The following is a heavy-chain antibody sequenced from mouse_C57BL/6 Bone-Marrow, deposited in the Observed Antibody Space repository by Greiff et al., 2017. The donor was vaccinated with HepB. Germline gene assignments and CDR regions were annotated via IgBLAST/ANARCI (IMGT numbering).Heavy chain of an antibody. Sequence: QVQLQQPGAELVRPGTSVKLSCKASGYTFTSYWMHWVKQRPGQGLEWIGVIDPSDSYTNYNQKFKGKATLTVDTSSSTAYMQLSSLTSEDSAVYYCARRRAITTVVRDNPYAMDYWGQGTSVTVSS. CDR3: ARRRAITTVVRDNPYAMDY. J-gene: IGHJ4*01. CDR1: GYTFTSYW. D-gene: IGHD1-1*01. CDR2: IDPSDSYT. V-gene: IGHV1-59*01.